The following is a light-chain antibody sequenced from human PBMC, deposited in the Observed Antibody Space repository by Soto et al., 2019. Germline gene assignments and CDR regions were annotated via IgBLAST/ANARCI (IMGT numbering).Light chain of an antibody. Sequence: DIVLTQSPATLSLSPGERATLYCGASQRVSGGFLAWYQQKPGMAPRLILYATSCRASGIPDRFSGSGSGTDFTLTIRRVHREDVAVYSCHKYGRSLSFGRGTTLEIK. CDR3: HKYGRSLS. V-gene: IGKV3D-20*01. CDR1: QRVSGGF. J-gene: IGKJ4*02. CDR2: ATS.